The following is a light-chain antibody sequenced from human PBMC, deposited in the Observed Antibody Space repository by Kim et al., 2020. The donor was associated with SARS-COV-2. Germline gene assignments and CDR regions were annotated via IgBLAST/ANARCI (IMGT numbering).Light chain of an antibody. V-gene: IGLV3-19*01. CDR1: SLRNYF. Sequence: SSELTQDPAVSVALGQTVRLTCQGDSLRNYFASWYQQKPGQAPVLVMYNRNNRPSGILDRFSGSRSGNTASLTIPGAQAEDEADYYCNSRDRNGNHGVFG. CDR2: NRN. CDR3: NSRDRNGNHGV. J-gene: IGLJ3*02.